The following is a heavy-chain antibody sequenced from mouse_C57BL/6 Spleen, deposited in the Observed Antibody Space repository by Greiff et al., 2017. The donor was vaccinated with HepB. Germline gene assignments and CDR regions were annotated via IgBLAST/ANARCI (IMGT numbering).Heavy chain of an antibody. J-gene: IGHJ4*01. CDR1: GYTFTSYG. CDR2: IHPSDSDT. CDR3: ASAEGGRAMDY. V-gene: IGHV1-74*01. Sequence: VQLQQSGAELVRPGSSVKMSCKTSGYTFTSYGINWVKQRPGQGLEWIGRIHPSDSDTNYNQKFKGKATLTVDKSSSTAYMQLSSLTSEDSAVYYCASAEGGRAMDYWGQGTSVTVSS.